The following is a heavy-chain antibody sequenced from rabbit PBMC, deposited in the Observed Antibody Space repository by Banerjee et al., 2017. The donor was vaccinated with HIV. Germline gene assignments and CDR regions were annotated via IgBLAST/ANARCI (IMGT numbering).Heavy chain of an antibody. D-gene: IGHD6-1*01. V-gene: IGHV1S7*01. CDR2: IDPIFGST. Sequence: LPEKSGGGLVHAGGSLIISSIASGLDFSTYSINRVRQHPGTGLEWIGYIDPIFGSTYYASWVNGRFTISSHNAQNTLYLQLNSLTAADTATYFCVRETETYADYAGYGYYFNLWGPGTLVTVS. CDR1: GLDFSTYS. CDR3: VRETETYADYAGYGYYFNL. J-gene: IGHJ4*01.